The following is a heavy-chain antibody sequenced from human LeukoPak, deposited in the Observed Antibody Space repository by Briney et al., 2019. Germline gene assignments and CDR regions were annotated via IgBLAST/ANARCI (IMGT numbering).Heavy chain of an antibody. D-gene: IGHD6-19*01. CDR1: GFTFSTYC. CDR3: ASPEISIAVAGTGLDY. Sequence: GGSLRLSCAASGFTFSTYCMSWVRQAPGKRLEWVSSISSSSSYIYYADSVKGRFTISRDNAKNSLYLQMNSLRAEDTAVYYCASPEISIAVAGTGLDYWGQGTLVTVSS. V-gene: IGHV3-21*01. CDR2: ISSSSSYI. J-gene: IGHJ4*02.